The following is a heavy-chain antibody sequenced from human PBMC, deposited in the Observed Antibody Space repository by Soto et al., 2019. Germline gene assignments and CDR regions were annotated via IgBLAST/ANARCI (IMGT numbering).Heavy chain of an antibody. CDR3: ASYHLTSYDYGMDV. CDR1: GYTFTSYG. CDR2: ISAYNGNT. V-gene: IGHV1-18*01. Sequence: QVQLVQSGAAVKKPGASVKVSCKASGYTFTSYGFSWVRQAPGQGLEWMGWISAYNGNTNYAQKLQGRVTMTTDTPTSTAYMELRRLRSDDTAVYYCASYHLTSYDYGMDVWGQGTTVTVSS. J-gene: IGHJ6*02.